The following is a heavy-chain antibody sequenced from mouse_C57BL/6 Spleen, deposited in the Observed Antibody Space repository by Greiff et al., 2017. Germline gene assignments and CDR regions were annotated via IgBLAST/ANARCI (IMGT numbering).Heavy chain of an antibody. D-gene: IGHD1-1*01. Sequence: QVQLQQPGAELVKPGASVKLSCKASGYTFTGYWMHWVKQRPGQGLEWIGMIHPNSGSTNYNEKFKSKATLTVDKSSSTAYMQLSSLTSADSAVDYCARDYYGSSYAMDYWGQGTSVTVSS. CDR2: IHPNSGST. CDR3: ARDYYGSSYAMDY. J-gene: IGHJ4*01. V-gene: IGHV1-64*01. CDR1: GYTFTGYW.